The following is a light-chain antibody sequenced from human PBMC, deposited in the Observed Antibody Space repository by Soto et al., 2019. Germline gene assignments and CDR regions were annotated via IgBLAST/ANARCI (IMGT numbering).Light chain of an antibody. V-gene: IGLV2-14*03. CDR3: CSHSSSITWM. J-gene: IGLJ3*02. Sequence: QSALTQTASVSGSPGQSITMSCTGTSSDVGGYNFVSWYQQHPGKAPKLIVHEVANRLSGVSGRFSGSKSGNTAFLTISGLQAEDEAVYYCCSHSSSITWMFGGGTK. CDR2: EVA. CDR1: SSDVGGYNF.